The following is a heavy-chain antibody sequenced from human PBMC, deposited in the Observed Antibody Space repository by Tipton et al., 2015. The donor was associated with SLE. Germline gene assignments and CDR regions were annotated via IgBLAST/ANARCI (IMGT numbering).Heavy chain of an antibody. CDR2: ISGSGGSV. V-gene: IGHV3-23*01. CDR3: SKAPNTVRTLYYGMDV. CDR1: GFTFSTYS. J-gene: IGHJ6*02. D-gene: IGHD4-11*01. Sequence: GSLRLSCAASGFTFSTYSMTWVRQAPGKGLEWVSTISGSGGSVYYADSVKGRFTISRDNSKNTLYLQMNSLRAEDTAAYYCSKAPNTVRTLYYGMDVWGLGTTVTVSS.